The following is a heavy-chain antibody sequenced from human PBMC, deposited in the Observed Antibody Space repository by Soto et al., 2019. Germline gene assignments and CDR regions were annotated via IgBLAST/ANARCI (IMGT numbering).Heavy chain of an antibody. Sequence: ASVKVSCKASGYTFTGYYMHWVRHDPGQGLEWMGWINPNSGGTNYAQKFQGWVTMTRDTSISTAYMELSRLRSDDTAVYYCARGPPLPTVAFDYWGQGTLVTVSS. CDR3: ARGPPLPTVAFDY. J-gene: IGHJ4*02. CDR1: GYTFTGYY. CDR2: INPNSGGT. D-gene: IGHD4-17*01. V-gene: IGHV1-2*04.